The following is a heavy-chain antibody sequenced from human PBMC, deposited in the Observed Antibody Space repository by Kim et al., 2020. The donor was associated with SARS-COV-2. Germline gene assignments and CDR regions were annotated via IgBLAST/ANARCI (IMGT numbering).Heavy chain of an antibody. CDR3: AKAEGGSGSNYNHFDY. D-gene: IGHD3-10*01. CDR1: GFTFSIYA. Sequence: GGSLRLSCAASGFTFSIYAMICFLHSPFNFLYFFSSIIFSCCFTYYAYSFKFRFTISRDNSKNTLYLQMNSLRAGDTAVYYCAKAEGGSGSNYNHFDYWGQGALVTVSS. CDR2: IIFSCCFT. J-gene: IGHJ4*02. V-gene: IGHV3-23*01.